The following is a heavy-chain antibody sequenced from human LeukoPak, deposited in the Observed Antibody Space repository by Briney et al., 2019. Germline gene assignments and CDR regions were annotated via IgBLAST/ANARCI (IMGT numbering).Heavy chain of an antibody. Sequence: ASVKVSCKASGYTFTSYYMHWVRQAPGQGLEWMGWINPNSGGTNYAQKFQGRVTMTRDTSISTAYMELSRLRSDDTAVYYCARWRVELRVEDYWGQGTLVTVSS. CDR1: GYTFTSYY. V-gene: IGHV1-2*02. D-gene: IGHD1-7*01. J-gene: IGHJ4*02. CDR3: ARWRVELRVEDY. CDR2: INPNSGGT.